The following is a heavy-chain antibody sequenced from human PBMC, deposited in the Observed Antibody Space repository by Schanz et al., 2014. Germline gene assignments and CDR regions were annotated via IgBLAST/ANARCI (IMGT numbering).Heavy chain of an antibody. V-gene: IGHV3-30*02. J-gene: IGHJ4*02. Sequence: QVQLVESGGGVVQPGGSLRLSCVASGFTFSSSGMHWVRQAPGKGLEWVAFIRYTGGNKYYPDSVKCRFTISRDNSKNTVYLQMNSLRAEDTAVYHCVKDLGGSSSSWYSHGDQWGGGTLVTVSS. CDR3: VKDLGGSSSSWYSHGDQ. CDR2: IRYTGGNK. CDR1: GFTFSSSG. D-gene: IGHD6-13*01.